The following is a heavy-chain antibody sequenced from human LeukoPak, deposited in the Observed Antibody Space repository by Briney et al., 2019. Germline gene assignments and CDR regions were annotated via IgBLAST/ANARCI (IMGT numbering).Heavy chain of an antibody. CDR1: GCTFDDYG. D-gene: IGHD3-10*01. Sequence: GGSLRLSCAASGCTFDDYGMSSVRPAPGKGLEGVSGINWNGCSTVFAASVKGRFTISRDNANNSPYLQMNSLGAEDTALSHCAKGITMVRGVPSDYWGQGTLVTASS. V-gene: IGHV3-20*01. CDR2: INWNGCST. CDR3: AKGITMVRGVPSDY. J-gene: IGHJ4*02.